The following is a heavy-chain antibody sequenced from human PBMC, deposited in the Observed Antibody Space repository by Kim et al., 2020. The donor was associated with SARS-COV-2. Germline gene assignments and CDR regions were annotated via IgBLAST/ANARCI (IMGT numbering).Heavy chain of an antibody. CDR3: AREVKGQQLGTGRYYFDY. J-gene: IGHJ4*02. D-gene: IGHD6-13*01. CDR2: IIPIFGTA. V-gene: IGHV1-69*13. CDR1: GGTFSSYA. Sequence: SVKVSCKASGGTFSSYAISWVRQAPGQGLEWMGGIIPIFGTANYAQKFQGRVTITADESTSTAYMELSSLRSEDTAVYYCAREVKGQQLGTGRYYFDYWGQGTLVTVSS.